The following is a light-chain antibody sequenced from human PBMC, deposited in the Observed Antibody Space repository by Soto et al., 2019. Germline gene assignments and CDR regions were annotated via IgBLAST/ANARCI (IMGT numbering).Light chain of an antibody. V-gene: IGKV3-20*01. J-gene: IGKJ1*01. CDR2: GAS. CDR3: QQYGSSRT. CDR1: QSVSSSY. Sequence: EIVLTQSPGTLSLSPGERATLSCRASQSVSSSYLAWYQQKPGQAPMLLIYGASSRATGIPDRFGGSGSGTDFTLTISRLEPEDCAVYYCQQYGSSRTFGQGTKVEIK.